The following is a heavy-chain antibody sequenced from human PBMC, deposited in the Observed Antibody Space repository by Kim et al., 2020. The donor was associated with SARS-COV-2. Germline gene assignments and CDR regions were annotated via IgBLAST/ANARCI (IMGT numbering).Heavy chain of an antibody. J-gene: IGHJ6*01. Sequence: GGSLRLSCAASGFTFSSYGMRWVRQAPGKGLEWVANIKHDGSEKYYVDSVKGRFTISRDNAKNSLYLQMNSLRAEDTAVYYCARVGYCSSTSCQYYYDYSGMYARGPGNTLTASS. D-gene: IGHD2-2*03. V-gene: IGHV3-7*01. CDR3: ARVGYCSSTSCQYYYDYSGMYA. CDR2: IKHDGSEK. CDR1: GFTFSSYG.